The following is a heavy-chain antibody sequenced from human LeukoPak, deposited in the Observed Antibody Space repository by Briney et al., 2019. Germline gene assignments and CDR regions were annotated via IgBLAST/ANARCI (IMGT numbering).Heavy chain of an antibody. J-gene: IGHJ4*02. CDR3: ATHRGTTVTTTDY. V-gene: IGHV3-23*01. CDR2: ISGSGGTI. CDR1: GFTFSSYA. D-gene: IGHD4-17*01. Sequence: PGGSLRLSCAASGFTFSSYAMSWVRQAPGKGLEWVSTISGSGGTIYYADSVKGRFTISRDSSKNTLYLQMNSLRAEDTAVYYCATHRGTTVTTTDYWGQGTLVTVSS.